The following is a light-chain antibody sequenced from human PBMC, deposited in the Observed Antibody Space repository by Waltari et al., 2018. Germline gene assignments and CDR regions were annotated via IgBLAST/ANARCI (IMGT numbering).Light chain of an antibody. CDR3: QQYDGSILT. V-gene: IGKV3-20*01. J-gene: IGKJ4*01. Sequence: IVLTQSPDTLSLSPGQRATLSCRASQTINNNFLVWYQQKPGQAPRLLIHGASSRATGFPDRFNGSGSGTDFTLTISRLEPEDVAVYYCQQYDGSILTFGGGTKVEI. CDR2: GAS. CDR1: QTINNNF.